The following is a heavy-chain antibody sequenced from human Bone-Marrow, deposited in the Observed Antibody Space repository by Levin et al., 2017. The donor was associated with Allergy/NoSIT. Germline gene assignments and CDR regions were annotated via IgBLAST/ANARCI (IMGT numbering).Heavy chain of an antibody. V-gene: IGHV3-30-3*01. CDR3: ARDKGDTGYDNTFEI. CDR1: GFTFSYYA. CDR2: ISDDGSNQ. J-gene: IGHJ3*02. Sequence: GESLKISCTASGFTFSYYAVHWVRQAPGKGLEWVAAISDDGSNQYSADSVKGRFTVFRDNSKNTLYLQMNSLRPEDTAVYYCARDKGDTGYDNTFEIWGQGTLVTVSS. D-gene: IGHD5-12*01.